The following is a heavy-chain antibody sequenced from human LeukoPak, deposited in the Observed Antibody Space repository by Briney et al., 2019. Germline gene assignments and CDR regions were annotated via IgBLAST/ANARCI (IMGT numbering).Heavy chain of an antibody. V-gene: IGHV4-30-2*01. Sequence: SQTLSLTCAVSGGSISSGGYSWSWIRQPPGKGLEWIGYIYHSGSTYYNPSLKSRVTISVDTSKNQFSLRLSSVTAADTAVYYCARLQYCSGTSCYWFDPWGQGTLVTVSS. D-gene: IGHD2-2*01. CDR1: GGSISSGGYS. CDR2: IYHSGST. J-gene: IGHJ5*02. CDR3: ARLQYCSGTSCYWFDP.